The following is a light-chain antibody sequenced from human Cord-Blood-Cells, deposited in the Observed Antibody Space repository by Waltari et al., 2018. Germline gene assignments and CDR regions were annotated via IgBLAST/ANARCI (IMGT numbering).Light chain of an antibody. CDR1: QSISSW. J-gene: IGKJ2*01. V-gene: IGKV1-5*03. CDR3: QQYNSPMYT. CDR2: KAS. Sequence: DIQMTQSPSTLSASVGDRVTITCRASQSISSWLAWYQQKPGKAPKLLIYKASSLESGVPSRFSGSGSGTEVTLTISSLQPDDFATYYCQQYNSPMYTFGQGTKLEIK.